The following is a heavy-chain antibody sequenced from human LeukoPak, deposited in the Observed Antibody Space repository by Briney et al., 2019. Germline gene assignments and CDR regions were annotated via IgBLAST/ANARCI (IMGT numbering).Heavy chain of an antibody. CDR3: AKDLPGYPYYMDV. V-gene: IGHV3-23*01. D-gene: IGHD6-13*01. Sequence: PGGSLRLSCATSGFTFSSYAMSWVRQAPGKGLEWVSTIGGRGGTTYYADSVKGRFTISRDNSRNTLYLQMNSLRAEDTAVYYCAKDLPGYPYYMDVWGKGTTVTVSS. J-gene: IGHJ6*03. CDR1: GFTFSSYA. CDR2: IGGRGGTT.